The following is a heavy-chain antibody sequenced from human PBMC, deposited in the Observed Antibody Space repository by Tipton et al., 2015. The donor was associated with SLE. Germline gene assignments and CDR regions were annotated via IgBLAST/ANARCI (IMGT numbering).Heavy chain of an antibody. CDR2: IKQDGSEK. Sequence: SLRLSCAAPGFTFRSYWMSWVRQAPGKGLEWVANIKQDGSEKYYVDSVKGRFTISRDNAKNSLCLQMDSLRAEDTAVYYCARERDWNNFWSGFDYWGQGTLVTVSS. D-gene: IGHD3-3*01. V-gene: IGHV3-7*01. CDR1: GFTFRSYW. J-gene: IGHJ4*02. CDR3: ARERDWNNFWSGFDY.